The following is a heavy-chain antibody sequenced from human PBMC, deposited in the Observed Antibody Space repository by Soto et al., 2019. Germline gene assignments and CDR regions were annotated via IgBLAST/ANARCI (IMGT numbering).Heavy chain of an antibody. CDR3: ASQPGGGGY. CDR2: IYSGGYT. V-gene: IGHV3-53*01. J-gene: IGHJ4*02. Sequence: EMQLVESGGGLIQPGGSLRLSCAVSGFTVSNNYMSWVRQAPGKGLEGVSVIYSGGYTAYGDSVKGRFTISRDNSKNTLYLKVKSRAAAAPACYCCASQPGGGGYWGQGTLVTVSS. CDR1: GFTVSNNY. D-gene: IGHD3-10*01.